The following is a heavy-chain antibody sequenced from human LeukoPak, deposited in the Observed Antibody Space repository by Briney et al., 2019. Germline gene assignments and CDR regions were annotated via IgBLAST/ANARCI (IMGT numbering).Heavy chain of an antibody. Sequence: PGGSLRLSCAASGFTFSSYAMSWVRQAPGKGLEWLSAISGSGGGTYYADSVKGRFTISRDNSKNTLYLQMNSLRAEDTAVYYCARESPDRYGMDVWGKGTTVTVSS. CDR1: GFTFSSYA. CDR2: ISGSGGGT. J-gene: IGHJ6*04. V-gene: IGHV3-23*01. CDR3: ARESPDRYGMDV.